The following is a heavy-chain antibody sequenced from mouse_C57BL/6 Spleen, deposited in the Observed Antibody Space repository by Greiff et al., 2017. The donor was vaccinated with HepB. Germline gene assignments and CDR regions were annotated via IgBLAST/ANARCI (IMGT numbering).Heavy chain of an antibody. V-gene: IGHV5-9-1*02. CDR2: ISSGGDYI. D-gene: IGHD1-1*01. CDR3: TGGSSSFAY. J-gene: IGHJ3*01. Sequence: DVMLVESGEGLVKPGGSLKLSCAASGFTFSSYAMSWVRQTPEKRLEWVAYISSGGDYIYYADTVKGRFTISRDNARNTLYLQMSSLKSEDTAMYYCTGGSSSFAYWGQGTLVTVSA. CDR1: GFTFSSYA.